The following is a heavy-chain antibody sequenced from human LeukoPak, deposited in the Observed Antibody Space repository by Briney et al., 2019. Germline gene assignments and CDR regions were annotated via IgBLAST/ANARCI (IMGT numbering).Heavy chain of an antibody. J-gene: IGHJ3*02. Sequence: ASVKVSCKASGGTFSSYAISWVRQAPGQGLEWMGWINPNSGGTNYAQKFQGRVTMTRDTSISTAYMELNRLRSDDTAVYSCASLYSSSYDAFDIWGQGTMVTVSS. D-gene: IGHD6-6*01. V-gene: IGHV1-2*02. CDR2: INPNSGGT. CDR1: GGTFSSYA. CDR3: ASLYSSSYDAFDI.